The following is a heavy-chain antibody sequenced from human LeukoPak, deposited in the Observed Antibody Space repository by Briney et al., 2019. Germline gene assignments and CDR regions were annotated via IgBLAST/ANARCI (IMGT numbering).Heavy chain of an antibody. J-gene: IGHJ5*02. D-gene: IGHD6-6*01. CDR1: GYTFTSYG. CDR3: ARQYTSSSVYWFDP. Sequence: ASVKVSCKASGYTFTSYGISCVRQAPGQGLECMGWISAYNGNTNYAQKLQGRVTMTTDTSTSTAYMELRSLRSDDTAVYYCARQYTSSSVYWFDPWGQGTLVTVSS. V-gene: IGHV1-18*01. CDR2: ISAYNGNT.